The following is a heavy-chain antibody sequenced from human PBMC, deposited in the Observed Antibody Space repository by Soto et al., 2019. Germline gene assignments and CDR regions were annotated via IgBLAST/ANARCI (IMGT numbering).Heavy chain of an antibody. Sequence: QVQLVQSGAEVKEPGASVKVSCKSSGYIFSNYNINWVRQATGQGLEWMGSVNPNSGNTLYAQKFQGRVTMTRSTSINTAYMELSSLRFDDTAVYYCARAHDSGDFDYWGQGTLVTVSS. V-gene: IGHV1-8*01. CDR3: ARAHDSGDFDY. D-gene: IGHD4-17*01. CDR2: VNPNSGNT. CDR1: GYIFSNYN. J-gene: IGHJ4*02.